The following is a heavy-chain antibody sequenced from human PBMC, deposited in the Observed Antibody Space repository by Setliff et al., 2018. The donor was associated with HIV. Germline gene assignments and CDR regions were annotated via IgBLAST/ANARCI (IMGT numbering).Heavy chain of an antibody. Sequence: GASVTVSCKASGGSFSSYGINWLRQAPGQGLEWMGGMVPVIGAAQYAQKFQGRVTITADRVTSTAYMELTSLTSDDTAVYYCAREVAARPYFDFWGQGTLVTVSS. V-gene: IGHV1-69*06. CDR2: MVPVIGAA. J-gene: IGHJ4*02. CDR3: AREVAARPYFDF. CDR1: GGSFSSYG. D-gene: IGHD6-6*01.